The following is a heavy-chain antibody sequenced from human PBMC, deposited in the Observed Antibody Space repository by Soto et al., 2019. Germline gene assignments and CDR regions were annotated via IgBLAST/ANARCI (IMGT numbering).Heavy chain of an antibody. Sequence: ASVKVSCKASGYTFTSYYMHWVRQAPGQGLEWMGIINPSGGSTSYAQKFQGRVTMTRDTSTSTVYMELSSLRSEDTAVYYCARHPPPPDYDILTGYPSPLWQESDVSNYWGQGTLVTVSS. D-gene: IGHD3-9*01. V-gene: IGHV1-46*01. J-gene: IGHJ4*02. CDR3: ARHPPPPDYDILTGYPSPLWQESDVSNY. CDR2: INPSGGST. CDR1: GYTFTSYY.